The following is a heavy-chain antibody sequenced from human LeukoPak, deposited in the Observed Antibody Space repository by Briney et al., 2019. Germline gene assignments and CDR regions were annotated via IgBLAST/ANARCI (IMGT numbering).Heavy chain of an antibody. CDR2: IYYSGST. Sequence: SETLSLTCTVSGGSISGYYWSWIRQPPGKGLEWIGYIYYSGSTKYNPSLKTRVTTSVDTSKNQFSLKLSSVTAAETAVYYCARLIWGPNYFDYWGQGTLVTVSS. V-gene: IGHV4-59*08. CDR3: ARLIWGPNYFDY. CDR1: GGSISGYY. D-gene: IGHD3-16*01. J-gene: IGHJ4*02.